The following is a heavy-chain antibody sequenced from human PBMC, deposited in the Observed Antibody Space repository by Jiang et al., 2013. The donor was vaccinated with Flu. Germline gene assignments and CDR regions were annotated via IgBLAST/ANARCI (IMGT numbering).Heavy chain of an antibody. D-gene: IGHD4-11*01. CDR3: ARDQKVTNNYYYSYNGMDV. Sequence: SGAEVKKPGASVKVSCQASGYTFSNYGLSWVRQAPGQGLEWMGWISGYNGNTEYEQKLQGRVTVTIDTSTSTAYLDLRSLRSDDTAVYYCARDQKVTNNYYYSYNGMDVWGQGTTVTVSS. CDR1: GYTFSNYG. V-gene: IGHV1-18*01. CDR2: ISGYNGNT. J-gene: IGHJ6*02.